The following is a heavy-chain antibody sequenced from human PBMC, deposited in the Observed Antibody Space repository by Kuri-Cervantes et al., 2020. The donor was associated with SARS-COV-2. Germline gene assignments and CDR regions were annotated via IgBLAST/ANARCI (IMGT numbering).Heavy chain of an antibody. CDR1: GFTFGDYA. Sequence: GESLKISCTASGFTFGDYAMSWVRQAPGKGLEWVGFIRSKAYGGTTEYAASVKGRFTISRDNSKNTLYLQMNSLRAEDTAVYYCARYCSSVSCYSLRAILDYWGPGTLVTVSS. CDR3: ARYCSSVSCYSLRAILDY. J-gene: IGHJ4*02. D-gene: IGHD2-2*02. V-gene: IGHV3-49*04. CDR2: IRSKAYGGTT.